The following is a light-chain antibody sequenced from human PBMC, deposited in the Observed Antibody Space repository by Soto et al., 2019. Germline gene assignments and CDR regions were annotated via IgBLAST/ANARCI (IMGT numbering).Light chain of an antibody. CDR3: QQYNSYPWT. CDR1: QSVSSY. J-gene: IGKJ1*01. V-gene: IGKV3-11*01. CDR2: DAS. Sequence: EIVLTQSPATLSLSPGERATLSCRASQSVSSYLAWYQQKPGQAPRLLIYDASNRATGIPARFSGSGSGTDFTLTISSLQTDDFATYYCQQYNSYPWTFGQGTKVDIK.